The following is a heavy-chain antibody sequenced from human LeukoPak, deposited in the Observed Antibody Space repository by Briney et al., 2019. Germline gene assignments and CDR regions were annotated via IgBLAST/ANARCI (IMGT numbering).Heavy chain of an antibody. CDR1: GYTFTSYY. CDR2: INPSGGST. V-gene: IGHV1-46*01. Sequence: AASVKVSCKASGYTFTSYYMHWVRQAPGQGLEWMGIINPSGGSTSYAQKFQGRVTMTRDTSTSTVYMELSSLRSEDTAVYYCARERASDVVPAAHFDYWGQGTLVTVSS. D-gene: IGHD2-2*01. CDR3: ARERASDVVPAAHFDY. J-gene: IGHJ4*02.